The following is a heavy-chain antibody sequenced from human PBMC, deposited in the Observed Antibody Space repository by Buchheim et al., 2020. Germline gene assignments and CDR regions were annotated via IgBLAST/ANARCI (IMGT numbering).Heavy chain of an antibody. V-gene: IGHV4-34*01. CDR2: IN. Sequence: QVQLQQWGAGLLKPSETLSLTCAVYGGSFSGYYWSWIRQPPGKGLEWIGEINHYNPSLKSRVTISVDTSKNQFSLKLSSVTAADTAVYYCARGDHYCSSTSCYTNWFDPWGQGTL. D-gene: IGHD2-2*02. J-gene: IGHJ5*02. CDR1: GGSFSGYY. CDR3: ARGDHYCSSTSCYTNWFDP.